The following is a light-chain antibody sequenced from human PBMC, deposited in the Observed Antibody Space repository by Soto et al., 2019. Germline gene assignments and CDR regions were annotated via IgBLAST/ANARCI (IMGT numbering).Light chain of an antibody. CDR2: EGS. CDR3: CSYAGSSTLV. J-gene: IGLJ2*01. V-gene: IGLV2-23*01. CDR1: SSDVGSYNL. Sequence: QSALTQPASVSGSPGQSITLSCTGTSSDVGSYNLVSWYRQHPGKAPKLMIYEGSKRPSGVSNRFSGSKSGNTASLTISGLQAEDEADYYCCSYAGSSTLVFGGGTKLTVL.